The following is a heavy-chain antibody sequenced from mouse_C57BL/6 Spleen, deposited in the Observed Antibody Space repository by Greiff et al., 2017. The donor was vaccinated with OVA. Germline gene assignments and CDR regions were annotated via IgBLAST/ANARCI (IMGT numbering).Heavy chain of an antibody. CDR3: ARRGGSVFDY. CDR2: IDPSDSYT. CDR1: GYTFTSYW. J-gene: IGHJ2*01. D-gene: IGHD3-2*02. V-gene: IGHV1-69*01. Sequence: QVQLQQSGAELVMPGASVKLSCKASGYTFTSYWMHWVKQRPGQGLEWIGEIDPSDSYTNYNQKFKGKSTLTVDKSSSTAYMQLSSLTSEDSAVYDCARRGGSVFDYWGQGTTLTVSS.